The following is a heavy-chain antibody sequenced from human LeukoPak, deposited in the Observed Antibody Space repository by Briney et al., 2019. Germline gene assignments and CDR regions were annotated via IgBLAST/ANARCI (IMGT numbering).Heavy chain of an antibody. D-gene: IGHD3-22*01. CDR1: GDSITNYY. Sequence: SETLSLTCTVIGDSITNYYWTWIRQPPGKGLEWIGYIYNSGNTNYNPSLKSRVTISVDRSKNQFSLNLSSVTAADTAVYYCARGALYYDRTAYYASYYFDYWGQGTLVTVSS. J-gene: IGHJ4*02. CDR3: ARGALYYDRTAYYASYYFDY. V-gene: IGHV4-59*01. CDR2: IYNSGNT.